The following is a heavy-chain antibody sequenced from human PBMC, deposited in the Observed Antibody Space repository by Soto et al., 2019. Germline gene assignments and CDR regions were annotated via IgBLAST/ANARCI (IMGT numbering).Heavy chain of an antibody. D-gene: IGHD2-2*01. CDR2: IYYSGST. CDR3: ARGRYQLLPVDY. J-gene: IGHJ4*02. V-gene: IGHV4-61*01. CDR1: GGSVSSGSYY. Sequence: SETLSLTCTVSGGSVSSGSYYWSWIRQPPGKGLEWIGYIYYSGSTNYNPSLKSRVTTSVDTSKNQFSLKLSSVTAADTAVYYCARGRYQLLPVDYWGQGTLVTVSS.